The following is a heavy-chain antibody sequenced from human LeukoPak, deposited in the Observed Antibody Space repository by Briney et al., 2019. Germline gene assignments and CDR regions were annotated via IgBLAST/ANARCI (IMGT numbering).Heavy chain of an antibody. Sequence: GGSLRLSCAASGFTVSSTYMSWVRQAPGKGLEWVSITYSNGNTNYADSVKGRFTISRDNSRDTLSLQMDSLRAEDTAVYYCARKNHLFNAAFDIWGRGTVVTVSS. CDR2: TYSNGNT. V-gene: IGHV3-53*01. J-gene: IGHJ3*02. CDR1: GFTVSSTY. CDR3: ARKNHLFNAAFDI. D-gene: IGHD1-14*01.